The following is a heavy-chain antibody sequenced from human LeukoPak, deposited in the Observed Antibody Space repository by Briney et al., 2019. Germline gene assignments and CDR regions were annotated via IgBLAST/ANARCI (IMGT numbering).Heavy chain of an antibody. V-gene: IGHV3-15*01. CDR3: TTDGGSYYGSGSYTPVDYFDY. CDR2: IKSKTDGGTT. D-gene: IGHD3-10*01. Sequence: GGSLRLSCAASGFTFSNAWMSWVRQAPGKGLEWVGRIKSKTDGGTTDYAAPVKGRFTISRDDSKNTLYLQMNGLKTEDTAVYYCTTDGGSYYGSGSYTPVDYFDYWGQGTLVTVSS. J-gene: IGHJ4*02. CDR1: GFTFSNAW.